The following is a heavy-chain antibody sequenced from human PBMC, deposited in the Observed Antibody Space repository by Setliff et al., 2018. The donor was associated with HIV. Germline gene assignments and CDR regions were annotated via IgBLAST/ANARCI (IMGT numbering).Heavy chain of an antibody. V-gene: IGHV1-2*02. CDR1: GYTFTDYY. CDR3: ARRVPPIPSGDLDY. J-gene: IGHJ4*02. D-gene: IGHD4-17*01. CDR2: INPNSSDT. Sequence: ASVKVSCKASGYTFTDYYIHWVRQAPGQGLEWMGWINPNSSDTNYAQKFQGRVTMTRDTSIGTAYMDLSRLRSDDTAVYYCARRVPPIPSGDLDYWGQGTLVTVSS.